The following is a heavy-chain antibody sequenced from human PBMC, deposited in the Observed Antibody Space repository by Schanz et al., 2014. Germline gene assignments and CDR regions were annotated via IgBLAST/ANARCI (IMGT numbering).Heavy chain of an antibody. CDR2: INSVGSNT. J-gene: IGHJ3*02. Sequence: EVQLVQSGGGLVQPGGSLRLSCAASGFTFSSHWMHWVRQDPGKGLVWVARINSVGSNTDYADSVTGRFTISRDNAKNSLYLQMNTLRAEDTAVYYCARKMKLGVYGGKGHDSLDIWGQGQWSPSLQ. CDR1: GFTFSSHW. V-gene: IGHV3-74*01. D-gene: IGHD4-17*01. CDR3: ARKMKLGVYGGKGHDSLDI.